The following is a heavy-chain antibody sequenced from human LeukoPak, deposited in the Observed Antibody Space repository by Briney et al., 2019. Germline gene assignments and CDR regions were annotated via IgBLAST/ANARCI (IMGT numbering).Heavy chain of an antibody. J-gene: IGHJ6*03. CDR3: ARIVGASPNYYYYMDV. CDR2: IRYDGSNK. D-gene: IGHD1-26*01. V-gene: IGHV3-30*02. CDR1: GFTFSSYG. Sequence: GGSLRLSCAASGFTFSSYGMHWVRQAPGKGLEWVAFIRYDGSNKYYADSVKGRFTISRDNAKNSLYLQMNSLRAEDTAVYYCARIVGASPNYYYYMDVWGKGTTVTVSS.